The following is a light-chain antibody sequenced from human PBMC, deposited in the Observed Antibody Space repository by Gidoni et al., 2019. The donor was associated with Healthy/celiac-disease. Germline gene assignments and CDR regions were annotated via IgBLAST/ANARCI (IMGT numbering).Light chain of an antibody. J-gene: IGKJ2*01. Sequence: IVLTTSPGTLSLSAGESATLTCRASQRVSSSYLAWYQQKPGQAPRLLIYDASSMATGIPARFSGSGSGTDFTLTISRLEPEDFAVYYCQQYGSSPPTFGQGTKLEIK. V-gene: IGKV3-20*01. CDR1: QRVSSSY. CDR2: DAS. CDR3: QQYGSSPPT.